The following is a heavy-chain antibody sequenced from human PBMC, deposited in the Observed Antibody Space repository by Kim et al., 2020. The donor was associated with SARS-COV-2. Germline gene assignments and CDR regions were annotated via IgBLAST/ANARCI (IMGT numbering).Heavy chain of an antibody. V-gene: IGHV3-30*18. Sequence: GGSLRLSCAASGFTFSSYGMHWVRQAPGKGLEWVAVISYDGSNKYYADSVKGRFTISRDNSKNTLYLQMNSLRAEDTAVYYCAKGFVEMATIFNLVAFDIWGQGTMVTVSS. CDR3: AKGFVEMATIFNLVAFDI. D-gene: IGHD5-12*01. J-gene: IGHJ3*02. CDR2: ISYDGSNK. CDR1: GFTFSSYG.